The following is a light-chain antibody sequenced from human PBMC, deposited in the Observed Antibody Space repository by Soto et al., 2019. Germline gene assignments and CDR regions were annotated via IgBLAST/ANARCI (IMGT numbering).Light chain of an antibody. CDR2: DVT. V-gene: IGLV2-11*01. J-gene: IGLJ2*01. Sequence: QSVLTQPRSVSGSPGQSITIPCTGTRSDVGTYNYVSWYQQHPGKAPKLMIYDVTMRPSGVPDRFSGSKSGNTASLTISGLQAEDEADYYCCSYAGSLEVVFGGGTSSPS. CDR1: RSDVGTYNY. CDR3: CSYAGSLEVV.